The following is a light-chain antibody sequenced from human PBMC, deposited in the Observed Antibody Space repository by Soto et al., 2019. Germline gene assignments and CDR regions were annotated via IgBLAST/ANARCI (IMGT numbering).Light chain of an antibody. CDR2: DAS. J-gene: IGKJ2*01. CDR3: QQYNSYSPYT. CDR1: QSISSW. V-gene: IGKV1-5*01. Sequence: DIQMTQSPSTLSASVGDRVTITCRASQSISSWLAWYQQKPGKAPKLLIYDASSLESGVPSRFGASGSGTAFTLSISSLQPDDFATYYCQQYNSYSPYTLGHGTKVEIK.